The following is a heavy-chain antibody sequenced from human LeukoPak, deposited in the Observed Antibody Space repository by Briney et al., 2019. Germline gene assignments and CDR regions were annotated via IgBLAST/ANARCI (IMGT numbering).Heavy chain of an antibody. D-gene: IGHD3-22*01. CDR2: IYTSGST. CDR3: ARDPNYYNSRRSYFDY. J-gene: IGHJ4*02. V-gene: IGHV4-61*02. CDR1: GGSISSGSYY. Sequence: SETLSLTCTVSGGSISSGSYYWSWIRQPAGKGLEWIGRIYTSGSTNYNPSLKSRVTISVDTSKNQFSLKLSSVTAADTAVYYCARDPNYYNSRRSYFDYWGQGTLVTVSS.